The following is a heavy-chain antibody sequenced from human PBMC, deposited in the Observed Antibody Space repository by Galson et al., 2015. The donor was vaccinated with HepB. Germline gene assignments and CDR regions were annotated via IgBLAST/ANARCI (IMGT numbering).Heavy chain of an antibody. J-gene: IGHJ6*04. Sequence: SVKVSCKASGYTFTDYFMHWVRQAPGQGLEWMGRINPNSGGTNYAQKFQGRVTMTRDTSISTAYMELSRLRSDDTAVYYCARDEEGIAAALVWGKGTTVTVSS. CDR3: ARDEEGIAAALV. D-gene: IGHD6-13*01. V-gene: IGHV1-2*06. CDR1: GYTFTDYF. CDR2: INPNSGGT.